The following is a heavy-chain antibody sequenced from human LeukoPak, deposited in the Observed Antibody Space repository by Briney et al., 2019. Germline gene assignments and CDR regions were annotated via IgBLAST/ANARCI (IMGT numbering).Heavy chain of an antibody. CDR3: AREPTYYYDSSGYYGIDY. J-gene: IGHJ4*02. Sequence: SETLSLTCTVSGGSISSGGYYWSWIRQHPGKGLEWIGYIYYSGSTYYNPSLKSRVTISVDTSKNQFSLKLSSVTAADTAVYYCAREPTYYYDSSGYYGIDYWGQGTLVTVSS. CDR1: GGSISSGGYY. V-gene: IGHV4-31*03. D-gene: IGHD3-22*01. CDR2: IYYSGST.